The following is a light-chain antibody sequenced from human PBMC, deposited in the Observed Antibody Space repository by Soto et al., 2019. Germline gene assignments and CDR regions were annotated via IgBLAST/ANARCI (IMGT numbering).Light chain of an antibody. CDR3: CSYAGSYTMV. Sequence: QSVLTQPRSVSGSPGQSVTISCTGTSNDIGAYNYVSWYQQRPGKAPKLMIYDVSERPSGVPDRFSGSKSGTTASLTISGLQAEDEADYCCCSYAGSYTMVFGGGTKVTVL. J-gene: IGLJ2*01. V-gene: IGLV2-11*01. CDR1: SNDIGAYNY. CDR2: DVS.